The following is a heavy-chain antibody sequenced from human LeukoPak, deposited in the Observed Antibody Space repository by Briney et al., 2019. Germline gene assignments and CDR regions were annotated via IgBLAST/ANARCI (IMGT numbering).Heavy chain of an antibody. CDR1: GFSFSTYW. V-gene: IGHV3-74*01. CDR3: IRDFGSVGATNAFDI. Sequence: SGGSLRLSCVVSGFSFSTYWMRWVRQAPGKGLEWVSRINGDGSSTSYADSVKGRFTISRDNAKNTVYLQMNSLRVEDTAVYYCIRDFGSVGATNAFDIWGQGTMVTVSS. D-gene: IGHD1-26*01. J-gene: IGHJ3*02. CDR2: INGDGSST.